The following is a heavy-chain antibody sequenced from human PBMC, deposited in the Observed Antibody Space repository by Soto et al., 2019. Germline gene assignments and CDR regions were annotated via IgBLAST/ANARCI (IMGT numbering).Heavy chain of an antibody. V-gene: IGHV4-39*01. Sequence: QLQLQESGPGLGKPSETLSLTCTVSGGSISSSSYYWGWIRQPPGKGLEWIGIIYYSGSTYYNPSLKSRVTISVDTSKNQFSLQLSSVTAADTAVYYCARRQRNCTNGVCSKAYWYFDLWGRGSLVTVSS. D-gene: IGHD2-8*01. CDR3: ARRQRNCTNGVCSKAYWYFDL. CDR1: GGSISSSSYY. CDR2: IYYSGST. J-gene: IGHJ2*01.